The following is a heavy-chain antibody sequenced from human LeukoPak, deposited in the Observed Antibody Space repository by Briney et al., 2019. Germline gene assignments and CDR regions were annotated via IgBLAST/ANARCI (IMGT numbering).Heavy chain of an antibody. V-gene: IGHV1-2*02. CDR2: INPNSGGT. J-gene: IGHJ4*02. CDR3: AIAGVRSGWYVN. CDR1: GYTVTGYY. D-gene: IGHD6-19*01. Sequence: ASVKVSCKASGYTVTGYYMHWVRQAPGQGLEWMGWINPNSGGTNYAQKLQGRVTMTRDTSISTAYMELSRLRSDDTAVYFCAIAGVRSGWYVNWGQGTLVTVSS.